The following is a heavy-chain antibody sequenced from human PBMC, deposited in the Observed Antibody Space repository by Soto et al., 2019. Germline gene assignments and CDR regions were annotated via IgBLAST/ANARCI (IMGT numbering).Heavy chain of an antibody. J-gene: IGHJ5*02. D-gene: IGHD3-3*01. CDR2: LHASGRT. V-gene: IGHV4-59*01. Sequence: SETLSLTCTVSGGSISSYYWNWIRQTPGKGLEWIGYLHASGRTNYNPSLNSRVTISIDTSKNQFSLRLRSVTAADTAVYYCARALHYDFGLGFDPWGQGTLVTVSS. CDR1: GGSISSYY. CDR3: ARALHYDFGLGFDP.